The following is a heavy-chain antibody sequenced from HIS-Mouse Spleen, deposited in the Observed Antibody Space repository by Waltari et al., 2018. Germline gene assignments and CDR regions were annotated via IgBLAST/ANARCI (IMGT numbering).Heavy chain of an antibody. D-gene: IGHD1-26*01. V-gene: IGHV1-2*02. J-gene: IGHJ6*02. CDR2: INPNSGGT. Sequence: QVQLVQSGAEVKKPGASVKVSCKASGYTFTGSYTPWVRQAPGQGLEWMGWINPNSGGTNYAQKFQGRVTMTRDTSISTAYMELSRLRSDDTAVYYCARVGYSGSYYYGMDVWGQGTTVTVSS. CDR3: ARVGYSGSYYYGMDV. CDR1: GYTFTGSY.